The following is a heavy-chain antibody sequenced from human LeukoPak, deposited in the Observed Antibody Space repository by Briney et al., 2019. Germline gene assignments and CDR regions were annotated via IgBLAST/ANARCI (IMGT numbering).Heavy chain of an antibody. CDR2: IYYSGST. CDR3: ARATAAPSSYFFDH. Sequence: SETLSLTCTVSGGSISSSGFYWGWIRQPPGKGLEWIGSIYYSGSTFYNPSLKSRVTISVDTSKNQFSLKLNSVIAADTAVYYCARATAAPSSYFFDHWGQGTLVTVSS. J-gene: IGHJ4*02. CDR1: GGSISSSGFY. V-gene: IGHV4-39*07. D-gene: IGHD6-25*01.